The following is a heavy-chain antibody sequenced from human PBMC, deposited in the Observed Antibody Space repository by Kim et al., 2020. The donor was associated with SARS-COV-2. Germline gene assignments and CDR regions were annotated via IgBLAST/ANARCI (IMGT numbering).Heavy chain of an antibody. V-gene: IGHV1-69*13. J-gene: IGHJ6*02. Sequence: SVKVSCKASGGTFSSYAISWVRQAPGQGLEWMGGIIPIFGTANYAQKFQGRVTITADESTSTAYMELSSLRSEDTAVYYCASQACSGGSCYSHYYYGMDVWGQGTTVTVSS. CDR2: IIPIFGTA. D-gene: IGHD2-15*01. CDR3: ASQACSGGSCYSHYYYGMDV. CDR1: GGTFSSYA.